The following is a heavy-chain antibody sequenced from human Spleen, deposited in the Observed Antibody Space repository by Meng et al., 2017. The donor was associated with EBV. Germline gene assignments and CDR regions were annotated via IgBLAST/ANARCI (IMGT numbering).Heavy chain of an antibody. J-gene: IGHJ4*02. CDR1: GYSVSQHGGA. D-gene: IGHD2-15*01. Sequence: HQHQGGPGLVKPSHTLTLTGANPGYSVSQHGGAWTWIEPSPSRRLEWVGRTYFTSKWNNDYALSVKSRVTNNPDTSKNQFSLQLHSVTPEDTAVYYCAREGTGATYDYWGQGTLVTVSS. V-gene: IGHV6-1*02. CDR3: AREGTGATYDY. CDR2: TYFTSKWNN.